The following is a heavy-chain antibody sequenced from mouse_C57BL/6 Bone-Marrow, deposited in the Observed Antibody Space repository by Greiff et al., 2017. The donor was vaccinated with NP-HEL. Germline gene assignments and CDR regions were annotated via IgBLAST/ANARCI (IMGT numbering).Heavy chain of an antibody. J-gene: IGHJ2*01. V-gene: IGHV1-50*01. CDR1: GYTFTSYW. CDR3: ARRRGYGSSLDY. CDR2: IDPSDSYT. Sequence: QVQLQQPGAELVKPGASVKLSCKASGYTFTSYWMPWVKQRPGQGLEWIGEIDPSDSYTNYNQKFKGKATLTVDTSSSTAYMQLSSLTSEDSAVYYCARRRGYGSSLDYWGQGTTLTVSS. D-gene: IGHD1-1*01.